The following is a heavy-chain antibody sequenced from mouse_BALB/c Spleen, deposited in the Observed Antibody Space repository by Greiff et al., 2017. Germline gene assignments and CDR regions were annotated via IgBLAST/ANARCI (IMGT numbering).Heavy chain of an antibody. CDR2: ISYSGST. Sequence: VQLQQSGPGLVKPSQSLSLTCTVTGYSITSDYAWNWIRQFPGNKLEWMGYISYSGSTSYNPSLKSRISITRDTSKNQFFLQLNSVTTEDTATYYCARKGHAWFAYWGQGTLVTVSA. CDR1: GYSITSDYA. J-gene: IGHJ3*01. CDR3: ARKGHAWFAY. V-gene: IGHV3-2*02.